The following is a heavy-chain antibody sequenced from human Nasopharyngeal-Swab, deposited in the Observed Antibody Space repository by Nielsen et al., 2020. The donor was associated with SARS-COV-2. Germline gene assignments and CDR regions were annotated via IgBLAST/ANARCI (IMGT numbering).Heavy chain of an antibody. D-gene: IGHD3-10*01. Sequence: ASVKVSGRASGYTFTSYGISWVRQAPGQGLEWMGWISAYNGNTNYAQKLQGRVTMTTDTSTSTAYMELRSLRSDDTAVYYCALYYYGSGNYDYWGQGTLVTVSS. CDR3: ALYYYGSGNYDY. V-gene: IGHV1-18*04. J-gene: IGHJ4*02. CDR2: ISAYNGNT. CDR1: GYTFTSYG.